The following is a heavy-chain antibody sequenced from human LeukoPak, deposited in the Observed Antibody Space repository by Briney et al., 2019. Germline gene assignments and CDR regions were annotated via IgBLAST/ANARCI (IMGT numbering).Heavy chain of an antibody. Sequence: EASVKVSCKASGYTFTGYYMHWVRRAPGQGLEWMGWINPNSGGTNYAQKFQGRVTMTRDTSISTAYMELSRLRSDDTAVYYCARKGVKEMATIWYAFDIWGQGTMVTVSS. J-gene: IGHJ3*02. V-gene: IGHV1-2*02. CDR1: GYTFTGYY. D-gene: IGHD5-24*01. CDR3: ARKGVKEMATIWYAFDI. CDR2: INPNSGGT.